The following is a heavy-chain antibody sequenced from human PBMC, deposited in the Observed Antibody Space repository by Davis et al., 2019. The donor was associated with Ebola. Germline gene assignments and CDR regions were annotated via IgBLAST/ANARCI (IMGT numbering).Heavy chain of an antibody. CDR2: IYTGDSDT. Sequence: KVSCKDSGNSFTSHWIGWVRQMPGKGLEWMGIIYTGDSDTRYSPSFRGQVTISADKSIKTAFLQWSSLKASDTAMYYCARQKDYDDYARDYWGQGTPVTVSS. D-gene: IGHD4-17*01. CDR3: ARQKDYDDYARDY. J-gene: IGHJ4*02. CDR1: GNSFTSHW. V-gene: IGHV5-51*01.